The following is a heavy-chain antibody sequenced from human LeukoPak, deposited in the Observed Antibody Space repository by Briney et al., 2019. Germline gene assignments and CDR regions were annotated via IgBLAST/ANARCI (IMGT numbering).Heavy chain of an antibody. CDR3: AEDVLRISYCSGGSCPNWFDP. CDR1: GFTFSSYA. D-gene: IGHD2-15*01. V-gene: IGHV3-23*01. Sequence: GGSLRLSCAASGFTFSSYAMSWVRQAPGKGLEWVSAISGSGGSTYYADSVKGRFTISRDNSKNTLYLQMNSLRAEDTAVYYCAEDVLRISYCSGGSCPNWFDPWGQGTLVTVSS. CDR2: ISGSGGST. J-gene: IGHJ5*02.